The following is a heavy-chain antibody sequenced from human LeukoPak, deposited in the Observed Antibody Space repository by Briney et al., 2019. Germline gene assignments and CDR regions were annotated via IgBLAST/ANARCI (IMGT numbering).Heavy chain of an antibody. Sequence: GGSLRLSCAASGFTVSSNYMSWVRQAPGKGLEWVSVIYSGGSTYYADSVKGRFTISRDNSKNTLYLQMNSLRAEDTAVYYCARVPLGPLYYFDYWGQGTLVTVSS. D-gene: IGHD2-15*01. CDR3: ARVPLGPLYYFDY. V-gene: IGHV3-53*05. CDR2: IYSGGST. CDR1: GFTVSSNY. J-gene: IGHJ4*02.